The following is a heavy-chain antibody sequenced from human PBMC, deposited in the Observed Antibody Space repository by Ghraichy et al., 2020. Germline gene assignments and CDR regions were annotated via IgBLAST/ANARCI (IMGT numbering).Heavy chain of an antibody. CDR3: ARWEGRITIFGVVGEFDY. CDR2: INHSGST. V-gene: IGHV4-34*01. CDR1: GGSFSGYY. J-gene: IGHJ4*02. D-gene: IGHD3-3*01. Sequence: SQTLSLTCAVYGGSFSGYYWSWIRQPPGKGLEWNGEINHSGSTNYNPSLKSRVTISVDTSKNQFSLKLSSVTAADTAVYYCARWEGRITIFGVVGEFDYWGQGTLVTVSS.